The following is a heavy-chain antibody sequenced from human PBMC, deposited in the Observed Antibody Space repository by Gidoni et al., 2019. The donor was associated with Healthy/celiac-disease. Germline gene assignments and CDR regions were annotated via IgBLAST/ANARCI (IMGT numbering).Heavy chain of an antibody. CDR1: GFTFSSYA. CDR2: ISYDGSNK. V-gene: IGHV3-30*01. CDR3: ARAYGMDV. J-gene: IGHJ6*02. Sequence: QVQLVESGGGVVQPGRSLSLSCAASGFTFSSYAMTWVRQAPGKGLEWGAVISYDGSNKYYADSVKGRFTISRDNSKNTLYLQMNSLRAEDTAVYYCARAYGMDVWGQGTTVTVSS.